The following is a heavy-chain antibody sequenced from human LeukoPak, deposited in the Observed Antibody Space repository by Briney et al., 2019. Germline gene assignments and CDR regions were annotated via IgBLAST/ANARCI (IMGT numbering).Heavy chain of an antibody. J-gene: IGHJ6*02. CDR1: GGSISSGGYY. Sequence: SETLSLTCTVSGGSISSGGYYWSWIRQHPGKGLEWIGYIYYSGSTYYNPSLKSRVTISVDTSKNQFSLKLSSVTAADTDVYYCARDRDYYDSSGYYYFVYYGMDVWGQGTTVTVSS. V-gene: IGHV4-31*03. D-gene: IGHD3-22*01. CDR2: IYYSGST. CDR3: ARDRDYYDSSGYYYFVYYGMDV.